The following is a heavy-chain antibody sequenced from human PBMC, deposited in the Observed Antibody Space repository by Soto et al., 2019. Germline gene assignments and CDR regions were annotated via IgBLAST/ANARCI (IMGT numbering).Heavy chain of an antibody. D-gene: IGHD1-26*01. J-gene: IGHJ4*02. CDR3: ARDGGVGATTLDY. Sequence: QVQLVESGGGVVQPGRSLRLSCAASGFTFSSYAMHWVRQAPGKGLEWVAVISYDGSNKYYADSVKGRFTISRDNSKNTLYLQMNSLRAEDTAVYYCARDGGVGATTLDYWGQGTPVTVSS. V-gene: IGHV3-30-3*01. CDR1: GFTFSSYA. CDR2: ISYDGSNK.